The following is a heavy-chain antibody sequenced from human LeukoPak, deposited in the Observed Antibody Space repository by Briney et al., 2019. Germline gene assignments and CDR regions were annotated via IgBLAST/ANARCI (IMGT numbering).Heavy chain of an antibody. CDR1: GFTFSSYS. J-gene: IGHJ4*02. CDR2: ISSSSSYI. V-gene: IGHV3-21*01. CDR3: ASQRNYGDRGYFDY. Sequence: GGSLRLSCAASGFTFSSYSMNWVRQAPGKGLEWVSSISSSSSYIYYADSVKGRFTISRDNAKNSLYLQMNSLRAEDTAVYYCASQRNYGDRGYFDYWGQGTLVTVSS. D-gene: IGHD4-17*01.